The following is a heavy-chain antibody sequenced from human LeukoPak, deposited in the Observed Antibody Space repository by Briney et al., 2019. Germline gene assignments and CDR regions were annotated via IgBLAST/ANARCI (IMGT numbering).Heavy chain of an antibody. D-gene: IGHD3-10*01. CDR1: GYTFTGYY. CDR2: INPNSGGT. Sequence: ASVKVSCKASGYTFTGYYMHWVRQAPGQGLEWMGWINPNSGGTNYAQRFQGRVTMTRDTSISTAYMELSRLRSDDTAVYYCARDLSYNGSGSYYKPYYYYMDVWGKGTTVTVSS. J-gene: IGHJ6*03. V-gene: IGHV1-2*02. CDR3: ARDLSYNGSGSYYKPYYYYMDV.